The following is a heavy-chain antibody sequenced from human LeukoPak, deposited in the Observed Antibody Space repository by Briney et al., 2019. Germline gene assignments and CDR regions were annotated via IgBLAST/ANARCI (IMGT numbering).Heavy chain of an antibody. Sequence: PGRSLRLSCAASGFTFDDYAMHWVRQAPGKGLEWVSGISWNSGSIGYADSVKGRFTISRDKAKNSLYLQMNSLRAEDTALYYCAKDHIAAAGAYYYYGMDVWGQGTTVTVSS. V-gene: IGHV3-9*01. CDR1: GFTFDDYA. D-gene: IGHD6-13*01. CDR2: ISWNSGSI. J-gene: IGHJ6*02. CDR3: AKDHIAAAGAYYYYGMDV.